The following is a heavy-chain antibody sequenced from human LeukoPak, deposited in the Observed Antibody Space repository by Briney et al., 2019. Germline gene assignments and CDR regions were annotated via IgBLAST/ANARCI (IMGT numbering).Heavy chain of an antibody. CDR2: ISGGGENT. CDR3: AKPRAMTTGVGRYFDL. D-gene: IGHD1-1*01. Sequence: PGGCLTLSCPASGFTLPSYAMSWIRQAPGKGLEWVSAISGGGENTYYADSVKGRLTLSRYNPTHTLYLQINRQRAEDTATYYCAKPRAMTTGVGRYFDLWGRSTLVTVSS. J-gene: IGHJ2*01. V-gene: IGHV3-23*01. CDR1: GFTLPSYA.